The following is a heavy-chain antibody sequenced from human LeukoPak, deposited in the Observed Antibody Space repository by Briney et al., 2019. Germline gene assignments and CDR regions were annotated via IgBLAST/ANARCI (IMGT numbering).Heavy chain of an antibody. CDR2: ISSSSSYI. CDR1: GFTFSSYS. J-gene: IGHJ5*02. D-gene: IGHD1-26*01. V-gene: IGHV3-21*01. CDR3: ARANSGSYRNWFDP. Sequence: GGSLRLSCAASGFTFSSYSMNWVRQAPGKGLEWVSSISSSSSYIYYADSVKGRFTISRDNAKNSLYLQMNSLRAEDTAVCYCARANSGSYRNWFDPWGQGTLVTVSS.